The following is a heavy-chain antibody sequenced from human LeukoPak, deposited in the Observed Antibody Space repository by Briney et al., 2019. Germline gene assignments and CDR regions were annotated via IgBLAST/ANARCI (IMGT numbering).Heavy chain of an antibody. J-gene: IGHJ3*02. Sequence: PSETLSLTCTVSGGSISSGDYYWSWIRQPPGKGLEWIGYIYYSGSTYYNPSPKSRVTISVDTSKNQFSLKLSSVTAADTAVYYCARLMVTAWYEALDIWGQGTKVTVSS. CDR3: ARLMVTAWYEALDI. CDR2: IYYSGST. V-gene: IGHV4-30-4*08. D-gene: IGHD2-21*02. CDR1: GGSISSGDYY.